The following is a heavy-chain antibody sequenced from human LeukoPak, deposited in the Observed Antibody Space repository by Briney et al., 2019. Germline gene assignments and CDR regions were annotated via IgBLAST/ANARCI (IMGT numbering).Heavy chain of an antibody. CDR3: ARAEQWLANFDY. CDR2: ISSSGSTI. Sequence: GGSLGLSCAASGFTFSSYEMNWVRQAPGKGLEWVSYISSSGSTIYYADSVKGRFTISRDNAKNSLYPQMNSLRAEDTAVYYCARAEQWLANFDYWGQGTLVTVSS. D-gene: IGHD6-19*01. J-gene: IGHJ4*02. V-gene: IGHV3-48*03. CDR1: GFTFSSYE.